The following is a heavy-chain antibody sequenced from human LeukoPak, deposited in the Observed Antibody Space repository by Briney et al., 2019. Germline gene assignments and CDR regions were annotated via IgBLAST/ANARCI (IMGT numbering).Heavy chain of an antibody. D-gene: IGHD3-22*01. CDR3: AKDAEMWYYDSSGYYPSGYFQH. J-gene: IGHJ1*01. CDR1: GFTFSSYG. CDR2: IRYDGSNK. V-gene: IGHV3-30*02. Sequence: PGGSLRLSCAASGFTFSSYGMHWVRQAPGKGLEWVAFIRYDGSNKYYADSVKGRLTISRDNSKNTLYLQMNSLRAEDTAVYYCAKDAEMWYYDSSGYYPSGYFQHWGQGTLVTVSS.